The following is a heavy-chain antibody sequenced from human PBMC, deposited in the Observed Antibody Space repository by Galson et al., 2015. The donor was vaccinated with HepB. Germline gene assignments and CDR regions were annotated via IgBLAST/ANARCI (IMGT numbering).Heavy chain of an antibody. CDR2: INWNSDGI. V-gene: IGHV3-9*01. CDR1: GFTFDDYA. Sequence: SLRLSCAASGFTFDDYAMRWIRQPPGKGLEWVSGINWNSDGIGYADSVKGRFTISRDNAKNSLYLQMNSLRPEDTALYFRTKDVRGQFCSNTYCYTGIGYFQHWGQGALVTVSS. J-gene: IGHJ1*01. CDR3: TKDVRGQFCSNTYCYTGIGYFQH. D-gene: IGHD2-2*02.